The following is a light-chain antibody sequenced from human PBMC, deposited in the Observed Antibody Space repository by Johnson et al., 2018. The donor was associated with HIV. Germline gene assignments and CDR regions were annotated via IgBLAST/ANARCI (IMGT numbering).Light chain of an antibody. Sequence: QSVLTQPPSVSAAPGQKVTISCSGSSSNIGNNYVSWYQQLPGTAPKLLIYENNKRPSGIPDRFSGSKSGTSATLGITGLQTGDEADYYCETWDSSLTFGVCGSGTKVTVL. CDR2: ENN. V-gene: IGLV1-51*02. CDR3: ETWDSSLTFGV. CDR1: SSNIGNNY. J-gene: IGLJ1*01.